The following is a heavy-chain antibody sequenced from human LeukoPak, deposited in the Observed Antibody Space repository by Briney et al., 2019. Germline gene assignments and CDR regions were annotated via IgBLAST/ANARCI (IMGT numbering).Heavy chain of an antibody. J-gene: IGHJ6*03. CDR3: AKDTSNYYYYMDV. CDR2: IRQDGSKK. CDR1: AFNFSSYG. Sequence: PGGSLRLSCAASAFNFSSYGMHWVRQAPGKGLEWVAFIRQDGSKKYYADSVKGRFTISRDNSKNTLYLQMNSLRAEDTSMYYCAKDTSNYYYYMDVWGKGTTVTVSS. D-gene: IGHD2-2*01. V-gene: IGHV3-30*02.